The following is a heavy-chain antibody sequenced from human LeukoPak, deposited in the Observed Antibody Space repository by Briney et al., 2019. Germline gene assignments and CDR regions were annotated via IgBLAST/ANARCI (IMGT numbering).Heavy chain of an antibody. CDR1: GFTFNNYG. D-gene: IGHD3-10*01. J-gene: IGHJ4*02. CDR2: ISTDGNYK. V-gene: IGHV3-30*18. CDR3: AKDRLWFGEKHLDY. Sequence: PGKFLRLSCAASGFTFNNYGMHWVRQAPGKGLEWVAVISTDGNYKHSADSVKGRFNISRDNSKNALYLQMNSLRVEDTAVYYCAKDRLWFGEKHLDYWGQGTPVTVSS.